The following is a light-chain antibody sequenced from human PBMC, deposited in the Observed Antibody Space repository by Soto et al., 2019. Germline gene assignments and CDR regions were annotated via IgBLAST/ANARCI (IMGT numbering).Light chain of an antibody. J-gene: IGKJ5*01. CDR2: GAF. Sequence: EILLTQSPATLSLSPGERATLSCRASPSVTNFLAWYQQKPGQAPRLLIYGAFNRATGIPARFSGSGSGTDFTLTISGLEPEDFAVYYCQQRTNRPPITFGQGTRLEIK. CDR1: PSVTNF. CDR3: QQRTNRPPIT. V-gene: IGKV3-11*01.